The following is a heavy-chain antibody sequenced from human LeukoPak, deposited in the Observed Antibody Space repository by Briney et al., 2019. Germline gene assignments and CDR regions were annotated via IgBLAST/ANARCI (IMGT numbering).Heavy chain of an antibody. J-gene: IGHJ4*02. CDR1: GGSITQLN. V-gene: IGHV4-4*02. CDR2: VNLQGST. Sequence: TSETLSLTCDVSGGSITQLNYWTWAATPQGRGLDWIGEVNLQGSTNYNPSLMRRVAISVDTSANHVSLQLTSVTAADTAVYYCAREGGPYRPLDYSGQGTLVTVSS. CDR3: AREGGPYRPLDY.